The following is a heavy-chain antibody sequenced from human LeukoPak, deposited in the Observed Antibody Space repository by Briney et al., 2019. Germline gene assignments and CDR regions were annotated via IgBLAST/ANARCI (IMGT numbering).Heavy chain of an antibody. V-gene: IGHV3-23*01. CDR1: GFTFSSYA. Sequence: GGSLRLSCAASGFTFSSYAMSWVRQAPGRGLEWVSTIGGGGGVTYYADSVKGRFTISRDNSKNTLYLQMNSLRAEDTAVYYCAKDGRGGDCTSASCTNWFGPWGQGTLVTVSS. CDR2: IGGGGGVT. J-gene: IGHJ5*02. CDR3: AKDGRGGDCTSASCTNWFGP. D-gene: IGHD2-2*01.